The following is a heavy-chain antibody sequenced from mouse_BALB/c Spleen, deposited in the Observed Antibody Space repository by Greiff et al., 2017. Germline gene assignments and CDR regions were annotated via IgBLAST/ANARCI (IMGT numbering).Heavy chain of an antibody. V-gene: IGHV1-54*01. Sequence: VQLQQSGAELVRPGTSVKVSCKASGYAFTDYLIEWVKQRPGQGLEWIGVINPGSGGTNYNEKFKGKATLTADKSSSTAYLQLSSLTSDDAAVYVCARSDGRCAMDYWGQGTSVTVSS. CDR1: GYAFTDYL. CDR3: ARSDGRCAMDY. CDR2: INPGSGGT. D-gene: IGHD2-3*01. J-gene: IGHJ4*01.